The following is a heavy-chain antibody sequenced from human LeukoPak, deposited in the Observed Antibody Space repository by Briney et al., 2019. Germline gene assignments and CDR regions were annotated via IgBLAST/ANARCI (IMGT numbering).Heavy chain of an antibody. J-gene: IGHJ4*02. CDR2: ISYDGSNK. CDR3: AKQEDLWVYDSSGYYLPYFDY. V-gene: IGHV3-30-3*02. CDR1: GFTFSSYA. Sequence: GRSLRLSCAASGFTFSSYAMHWVRQAPGKGLEWVAVISYDGSNKYYADSVKGRFTISRDNSKNTLYLQMNSLRAEDTAVYYCAKQEDLWVYDSSGYYLPYFDYWGQGTLVTVSS. D-gene: IGHD3-22*01.